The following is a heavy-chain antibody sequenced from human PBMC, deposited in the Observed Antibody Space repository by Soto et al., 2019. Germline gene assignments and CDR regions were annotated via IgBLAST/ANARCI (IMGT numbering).Heavy chain of an antibody. J-gene: IGHJ4*02. CDR1: GGAFSKHA. D-gene: IGHD6-19*01. V-gene: IGHV1-69*18. CDR3: ARAGRWIAVSVAGDYLDS. CDR2: VIPMFGTA. Sequence: QVQLVQSGAEVKKPGSSVKVSCKASGGAFSKHAINWERQAPVQGLEWMGRVIPMFGTAIYAETFQDRLTITADESTTTDYREMRSLPSEGTAVYYCARAGRWIAVSVAGDYLDSWGQGTLVTVSS.